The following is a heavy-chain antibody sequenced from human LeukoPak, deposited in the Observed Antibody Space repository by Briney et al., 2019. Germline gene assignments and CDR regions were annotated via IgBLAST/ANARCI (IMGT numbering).Heavy chain of an antibody. V-gene: IGHV3-30*02. Sequence: GGSLRLSCAASGFTFSSNGMHWVRQAPGKGLEWGAFIRNDGSNEHYADSVKGRFTISRDNSRNTLYLQMNSLRADDTALYYCAKDRGVSSYFFDFWGQGTLVTVSS. CDR2: IRNDGSNE. CDR3: AKDRGVSSYFFDF. CDR1: GFTFSSNG. D-gene: IGHD3-10*01. J-gene: IGHJ4*02.